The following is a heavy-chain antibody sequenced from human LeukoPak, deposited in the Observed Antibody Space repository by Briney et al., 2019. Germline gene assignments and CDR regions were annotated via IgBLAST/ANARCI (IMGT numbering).Heavy chain of an antibody. CDR1: GFTVSTNY. J-gene: IGHJ3*02. CDR2: ISSGSSYI. D-gene: IGHD3-22*01. CDR3: ARDHYYDSSGYTPAGDAFDI. Sequence: PGGSLKLSCTASGFTVSTNYMSWVRQAPGKGLEWVSSISSGSSYIYYADSVKGRFTISRDNAKKSLYLQMNSMRAEDTALYFCARDHYYDSSGYTPAGDAFDIWGQGTMVTVSS. V-gene: IGHV3-21*01.